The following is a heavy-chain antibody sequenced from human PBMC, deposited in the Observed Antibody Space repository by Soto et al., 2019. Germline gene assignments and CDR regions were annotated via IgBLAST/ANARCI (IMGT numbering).Heavy chain of an antibody. V-gene: IGHV1-69*12. CDR1: GGTFSSYA. CDR2: IIPIFGTA. CDR3: ARVLNWGPDYGMDV. Sequence: QVQLVQSGAEVKKPGSSVKVSCKASGGTFSSYAISWVRQAPGQGLEWMGGIIPIFGTANYAKKFQGRVTITADDSTSTAYLELSSLRSEDTAVYYCARVLNWGPDYGMDVWGQGTTVTVSS. J-gene: IGHJ6*02. D-gene: IGHD7-27*01.